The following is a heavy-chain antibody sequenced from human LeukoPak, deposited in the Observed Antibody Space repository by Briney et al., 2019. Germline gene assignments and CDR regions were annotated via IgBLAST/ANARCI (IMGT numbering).Heavy chain of an antibody. J-gene: IGHJ6*02. D-gene: IGHD3-3*01. V-gene: IGHV3-23*01. CDR2: ISDSGGRT. CDR3: VRTYYDVWSGYGMDV. Sequence: GGSLRLSCAASGFTFSTYDMSWVRRAPGKGLGWVAGISDSGGRTYYADSVKGRFTISRDNSKKMLYLQMSTLRAEDTAVYYCVRTYYDVWSGYGMDVWGQGTTVTVSS. CDR1: GFTFSTYD.